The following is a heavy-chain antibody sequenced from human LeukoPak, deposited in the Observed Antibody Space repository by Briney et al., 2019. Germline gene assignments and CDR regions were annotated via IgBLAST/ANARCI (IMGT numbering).Heavy chain of an antibody. J-gene: IGHJ6*03. CDR1: GFTFSSYW. CDR3: ARNDERYSYGYYYYYMDV. CDR2: IKQDGSEK. V-gene: IGHV3-7*01. Sequence: PGGSLRLSCAASGFTFSSYWMSWVRQAPGKGLEWVANIKQDGSEKYYVDSVKGRFTISRDNAKNSLYLQMNSLRAEDTAVYYCARNDERYSYGYYYYYMDVWGKGTTVTVSS. D-gene: IGHD5-18*01.